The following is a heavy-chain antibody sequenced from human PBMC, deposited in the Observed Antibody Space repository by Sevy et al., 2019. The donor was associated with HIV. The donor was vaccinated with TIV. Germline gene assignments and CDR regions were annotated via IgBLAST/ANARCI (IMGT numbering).Heavy chain of an antibody. Sequence: GGSLRLSCAASEFTSSNYGMTWVRQAPGKGLEWVSGISGSGSSTYYSDSVKGRFTISRDNSKNTLYLQMNSLRAEDTAVYYCAKDTGSWFSIDYWGQGTLVTVSS. D-gene: IGHD6-13*01. CDR3: AKDTGSWFSIDY. CDR2: ISGSGSST. CDR1: EFTSSNYG. J-gene: IGHJ4*02. V-gene: IGHV3-23*01.